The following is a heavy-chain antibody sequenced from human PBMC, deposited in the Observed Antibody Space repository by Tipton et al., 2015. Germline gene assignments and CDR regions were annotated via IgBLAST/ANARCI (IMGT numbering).Heavy chain of an antibody. D-gene: IGHD3-22*01. V-gene: IGHV4-59*01. CDR3: ARYPGYYYDSSGYNYYYYGMDV. CDR2: IDYIGIT. J-gene: IGHJ6*02. CDR1: GGSISNYC. Sequence: TLSLTCTVSGGSISNYCWTWVRQPPGKGLEWIGSIDYIGITNYNASLKSRATISMDTSKNQFSLNLISVTAADTAVYFCARYPGYYYDSSGYNYYYYGMDVWGQGTTVTVSS.